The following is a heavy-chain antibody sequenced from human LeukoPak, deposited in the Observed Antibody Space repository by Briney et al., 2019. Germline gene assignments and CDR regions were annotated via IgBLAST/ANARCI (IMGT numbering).Heavy chain of an antibody. D-gene: IGHD1-26*01. Sequence: GASVKVSCKASRYTFTGYYMHWVRQAPGQGLEWMGWINPNSGVTDYAQNFQGRVTMTRDTSISTAYVELSRLRSDDTAVYYCARDRAVGATLYYFDYWGQGTLVTVSS. CDR2: INPNSGVT. CDR3: ARDRAVGATLYYFDY. V-gene: IGHV1-2*02. J-gene: IGHJ4*02. CDR1: RYTFTGYY.